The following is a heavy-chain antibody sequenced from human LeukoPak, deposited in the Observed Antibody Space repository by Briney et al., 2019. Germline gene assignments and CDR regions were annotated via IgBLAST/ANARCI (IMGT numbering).Heavy chain of an antibody. D-gene: IGHD3-3*01. Sequence: PGGSLRLSCAASGFTFDDFAMHWVRQAPGKGLEWVSSISSSSSYIYYADSVKGRFTISRDNAKNSLYLQMNSLRAEDTAVYYCAREYYYDFWSGYYPVDYWGQGTLVTVSS. J-gene: IGHJ4*02. V-gene: IGHV3-21*01. CDR3: AREYYYDFWSGYYPVDY. CDR1: GFTFDDFA. CDR2: ISSSSSYI.